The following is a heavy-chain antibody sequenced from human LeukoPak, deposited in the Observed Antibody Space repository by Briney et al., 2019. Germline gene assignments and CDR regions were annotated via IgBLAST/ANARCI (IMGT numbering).Heavy chain of an antibody. J-gene: IGHJ5*02. D-gene: IGHD3-22*01. V-gene: IGHV2-5*02. CDR3: AHSGYYDSSGYYFSWFDP. Sequence: SGPTLVKPTQTLTLTCTFSGFSLSTSGVGVGWIRQPPGKALEWLALIYWDDDKRYSPSLKSRLTITKDTSKNQVVLTMTNMDPVDTATYYCAHSGYYDSSGYYFSWFDPWGQGTLVTVSS. CDR2: IYWDDDK. CDR1: GFSLSTSGVG.